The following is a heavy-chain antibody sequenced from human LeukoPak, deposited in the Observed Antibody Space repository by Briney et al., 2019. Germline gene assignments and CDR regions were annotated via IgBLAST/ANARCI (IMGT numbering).Heavy chain of an antibody. CDR1: GDSISSRNYY. CDR3: ARDDRQLAAFDY. J-gene: IGHJ4*02. Sequence: SETLSLTCTVSGDSISSRNYYWGWIRQPPGKGLEWIGNIYYGGSTYYNPSLKSRVTISVDTSENQFSLRLSSLTAADTAVYYCARDDRQLAAFDYWGQGTLVTVSS. D-gene: IGHD6-6*01. V-gene: IGHV4-39*07. CDR2: IYYGGST.